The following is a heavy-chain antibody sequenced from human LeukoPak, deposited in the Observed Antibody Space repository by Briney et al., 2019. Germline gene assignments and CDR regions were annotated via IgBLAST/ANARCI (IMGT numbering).Heavy chain of an antibody. CDR3: AKDRVSPGFNWFHH. Sequence: GGSLRLSCAASGVIISSYAMSWVRQAPGKGLEWVSAINGRGDNTYYADFVKGRFTISRDNSKSTVYLQMNSLRTEDTAVYYCAKDRVSPGFNWFHHWGQGTLVTVSS. CDR1: GVIISSYA. J-gene: IGHJ5*02. CDR2: INGRGDNT. V-gene: IGHV3-23*01. D-gene: IGHD2/OR15-2a*01.